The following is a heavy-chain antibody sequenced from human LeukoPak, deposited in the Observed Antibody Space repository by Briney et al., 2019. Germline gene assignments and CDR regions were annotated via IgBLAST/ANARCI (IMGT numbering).Heavy chain of an antibody. Sequence: ASVKVSYKVSGYTLTELSMHWVRQAPGKGLEWMGGFDPEDGETIYAQKFQGRVTMTEDTSTDTAYMELSSLGSEDTAVYYCATAVVTPRGLDYWGQGTLVTVSS. CDR2: FDPEDGET. D-gene: IGHD4-23*01. V-gene: IGHV1-24*01. CDR1: GYTLTELS. CDR3: ATAVVTPRGLDY. J-gene: IGHJ4*02.